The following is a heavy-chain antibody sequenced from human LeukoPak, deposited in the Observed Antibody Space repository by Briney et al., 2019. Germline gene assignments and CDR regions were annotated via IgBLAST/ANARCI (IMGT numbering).Heavy chain of an antibody. D-gene: IGHD6-19*01. CDR2: ISGSGGST. J-gene: IGHJ4*02. CDR3: AKKAVAGSFHFDY. Sequence: GGSLRLSCAASGFTFSSYAMSWVRQAPGKGLEWVSTISGSGGSTYYADSVKGRFTISRDNSKNTLYLQVNSLRAEDTAVFYCAKKAVAGSFHFDYWGQGALVTVPS. V-gene: IGHV3-23*01. CDR1: GFTFSSYA.